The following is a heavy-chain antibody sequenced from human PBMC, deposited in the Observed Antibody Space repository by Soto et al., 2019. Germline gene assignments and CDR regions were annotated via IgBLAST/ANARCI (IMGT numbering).Heavy chain of an antibody. J-gene: IGHJ4*02. CDR1: GGSFSCYY. D-gene: IGHD2-2*01. V-gene: IGHV4-34*12. CDR3: APQVVPTATKKP. CDR2: IIHTGST. Sequence: SETLSLTCAVYGGSFSCYYLSLIRQPPGKGLEWIGEIIHTGSTNYNPSLKSRVTISIDTSKKQFSLKLSSVTAADTAVYYCAPQVVPTATKKPWGQGTLVTVSS.